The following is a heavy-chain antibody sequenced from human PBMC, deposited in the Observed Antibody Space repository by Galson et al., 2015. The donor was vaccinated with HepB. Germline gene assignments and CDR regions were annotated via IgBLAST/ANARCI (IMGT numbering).Heavy chain of an antibody. D-gene: IGHD2-2*02. Sequence: QSGAEVKKPGESLKISCKGSGSSFTSYWIGWVRQMPGKGLEWMGIIYPGDSDTRYSPSFQGQVTISADKSISTAYLQWSSLKASDTAMYYCAKLTRFCSSTSCYMDIWGQGTMVTVSS. V-gene: IGHV5-51*03. CDR2: IYPGDSDT. CDR3: AKLTRFCSSTSCYMDI. CDR1: GSSFTSYW. J-gene: IGHJ3*02.